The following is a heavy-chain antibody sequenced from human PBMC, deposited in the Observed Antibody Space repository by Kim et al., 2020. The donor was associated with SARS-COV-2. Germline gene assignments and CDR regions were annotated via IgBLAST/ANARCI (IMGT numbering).Heavy chain of an antibody. CDR1: KFTFSDYY. J-gene: IGHJ1*01. Sequence: GGSLRLSCAASKFTFSDYYMSWIRQAPGKGLEWVSYISSSSGYTNYADSVKGRFTISRDNAKNSLYLQMNSLRTERTAVYYCATYSSSSSSQYWGQGTLV. CDR3: ATYSSSSSSQY. D-gene: IGHD6-6*01. V-gene: IGHV3-11*03. CDR2: ISSSSGYT.